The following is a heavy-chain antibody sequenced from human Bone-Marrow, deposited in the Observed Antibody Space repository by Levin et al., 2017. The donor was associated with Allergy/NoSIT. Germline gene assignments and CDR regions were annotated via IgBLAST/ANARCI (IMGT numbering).Heavy chain of an antibody. V-gene: IGHV4-39*01. CDR2: IYYAGTT. D-gene: IGHD2-2*01. J-gene: IGHJ4*02. CDR3: GRLGIVVAPSAVWDY. CDR1: GGSIGSPSYY. Sequence: SQTLSLTCTVSGGSIGSPSYYWGWIRQPPGKGLEWIGSIYYAGTTYHNSSLQSRVTMSVDTSKNQFSLNLSSVTAADTAVYYCGRLGIVVAPSAVWDYWGQGTLVTVSS.